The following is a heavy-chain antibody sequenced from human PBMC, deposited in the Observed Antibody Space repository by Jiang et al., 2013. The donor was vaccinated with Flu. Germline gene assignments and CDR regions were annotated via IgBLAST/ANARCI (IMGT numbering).Heavy chain of an antibody. Sequence: VQLVESGAEVKKPGESLKISCKGSGYSFTSYWIGWVRQMPGKGLEWMGIIYPGDSDTRYSPSFQGQVTISADKSISTAYLQWSSLKASDTAMYYCARLEEWLVLGFERVSWFDPWAREPWSPSPQ. CDR1: GYSFTSYW. D-gene: IGHD6-19*01. J-gene: IGHJ5*02. CDR2: IYPGDSDT. V-gene: IGHV5-51*01. CDR3: ARLEEWLVLGFERVSWFDP.